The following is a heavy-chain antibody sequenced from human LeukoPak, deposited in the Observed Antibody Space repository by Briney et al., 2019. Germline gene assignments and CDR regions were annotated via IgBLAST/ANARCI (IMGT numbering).Heavy chain of an antibody. D-gene: IGHD5-24*01. CDR1: GATLSSYA. J-gene: IGHJ4*02. CDR3: ARGTEMATIPVY. CDR2: IIPILGIA. V-gene: IGHV1-69*04. Sequence: SVKVSCKASGATLSSYAISWVRQAPGQGLEWMGRIIPILGIANYAQKFQGRVTITADKSTSTAYMELSSLRSEDTAVYYCARGTEMATIPVYWGQGTLVTVSS.